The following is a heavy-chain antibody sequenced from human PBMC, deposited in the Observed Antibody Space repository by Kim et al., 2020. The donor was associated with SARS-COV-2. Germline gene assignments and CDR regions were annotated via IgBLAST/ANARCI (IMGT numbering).Heavy chain of an antibody. Sequence: DTVKGRFTNSRNSSKNTVYLQMNSLRTEDTAVYFCARDRVGRVTYLSSFDDWGQGTLVTVSS. CDR3: ARDRVGRVTYLSSFDD. D-gene: IGHD1-26*01. J-gene: IGHJ4*02. V-gene: IGHV3-30*01.